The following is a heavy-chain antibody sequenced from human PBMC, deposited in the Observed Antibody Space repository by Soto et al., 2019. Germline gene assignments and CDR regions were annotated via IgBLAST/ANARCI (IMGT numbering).Heavy chain of an antibody. CDR2: IRDSGST. D-gene: IGHD2-8*01. Sequence: QVQLQESGPGLVKPSQTLSVTCTVSGGSVSSDDYSWSWIRQHPGKGLEWIGYIRDSGSTYYNPSLEGRVTISVDTSKNQFSLRLRSVTAVDTAVYYCARAMANYFDYWGQGTLVTAPS. V-gene: IGHV4-31*03. CDR3: ARAMANYFDY. CDR1: GGSVSSDDYS. J-gene: IGHJ4*02.